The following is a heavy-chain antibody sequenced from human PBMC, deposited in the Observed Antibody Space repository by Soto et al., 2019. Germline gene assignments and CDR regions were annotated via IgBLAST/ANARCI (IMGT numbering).Heavy chain of an antibody. D-gene: IGHD5-12*01. CDR2: SSDRRTGNT. Sequence: RYLKLSCAASGFTFSSYTMTWVRRAPGKGLEWVATSSDRRTGNTHYSDSVRGRFTLSRDYSRNILFLQMDSLRADDTALYYFTTWLPAPFVYWCRGIQV. CDR1: GFTFSSYT. J-gene: IGHJ4*02. V-gene: IGHV3-23*01. CDR3: TTWLPAPFVY.